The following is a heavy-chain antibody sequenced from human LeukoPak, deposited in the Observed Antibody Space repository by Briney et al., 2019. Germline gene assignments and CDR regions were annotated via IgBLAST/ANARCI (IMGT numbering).Heavy chain of an antibody. V-gene: IGHV3-21*01. D-gene: IGHD1-14*01. Sequence: GGSLRLSCAASGFTFSSYSMNWIRQAPGKGLEWVSSISSSTSYIYYADSVKGRFTISRDNAKNTLYLQMNSLRGEDTAVYYCARGASNRFDYWGQGTLVTVSS. CDR1: GFTFSSYS. J-gene: IGHJ4*02. CDR3: ARGASNRFDY. CDR2: ISSSTSYI.